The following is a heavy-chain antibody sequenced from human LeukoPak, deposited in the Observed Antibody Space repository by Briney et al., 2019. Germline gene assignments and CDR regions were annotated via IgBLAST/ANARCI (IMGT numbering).Heavy chain of an antibody. CDR1: GGSISSYY. V-gene: IGHV4-4*07. D-gene: IGHD6-13*01. CDR2: IYTSGST. Sequence: SETLSLTCTVSGGSISSYYWSWIRQPAGKGLEWIGRIYTSGSTNYNPSLKSRVTISVDTSKNQFSLKLSSVTAADTAVYYCGGLQVAAGTIDYWGQGTLVTVSS. J-gene: IGHJ4*02. CDR3: GGLQVAAGTIDY.